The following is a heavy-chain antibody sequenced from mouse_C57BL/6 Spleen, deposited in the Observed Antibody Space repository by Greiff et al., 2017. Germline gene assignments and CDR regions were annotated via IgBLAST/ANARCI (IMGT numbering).Heavy chain of an antibody. CDR1: GFNIKDDY. D-gene: IGHD1-1*01. J-gene: IGHJ2*01. Sequence: VHVKQSGAELVRPGASVKLSCTASGFNIKDDYMHWVKQRPEQGLEWIGWIDPENGDTEYASKFQGKATITADTSSNTAYLQLSSLTSEDTAVYYCTTGFINGYWGQGTTLTVSS. CDR2: IDPENGDT. CDR3: TTGFINGY. V-gene: IGHV14-4*01.